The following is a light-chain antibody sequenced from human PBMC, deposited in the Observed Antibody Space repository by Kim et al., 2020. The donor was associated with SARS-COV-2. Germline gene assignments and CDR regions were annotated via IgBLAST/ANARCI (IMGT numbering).Light chain of an antibody. CDR1: SLKTYY. CDR2: GKN. Sequence: SSELTQDPAVSVALGQTVTITCQGDSLKTYYANWSQQKSGQAPVLVIYGKNNRPSGISYRFSASYSGNSASLTITGAQAEDEADYYCDSRDNSGNHLFGGGTKVTVL. CDR3: DSRDNSGNHL. J-gene: IGLJ2*01. V-gene: IGLV3-19*01.